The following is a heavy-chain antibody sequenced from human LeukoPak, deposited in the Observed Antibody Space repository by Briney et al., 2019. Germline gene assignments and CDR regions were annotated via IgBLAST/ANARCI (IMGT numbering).Heavy chain of an antibody. V-gene: IGHV4-30-2*01. Sequence: SQTLSLTCAVSGASISSGGYSWSWLRQPPGKGLEWIGYIYHRGSTYYNPSLKSRVTITVDRSKNQFSLKLSAVTAADTAVYYCARGRVDFWSGYPSPPDYWGQGTLVTVSS. J-gene: IGHJ4*02. D-gene: IGHD3-3*01. CDR1: GASISSGGYS. CDR2: IYHRGST. CDR3: ARGRVDFWSGYPSPPDY.